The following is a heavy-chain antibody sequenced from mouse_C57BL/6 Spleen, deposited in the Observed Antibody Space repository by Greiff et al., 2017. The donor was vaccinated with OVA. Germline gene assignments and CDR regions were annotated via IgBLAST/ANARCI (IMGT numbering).Heavy chain of an antibody. V-gene: IGHV14-3*01. CDR3: ARTPITTVVRYAMDY. CDR2: LDPANGNT. Sequence: VQLQQSVAELVRPGASVTLSCTASGFNIKNTYMHWVKQRPEQGLEWIGRLDPANGNTKYAPKFQGKATITADTSSNTAYLQLSSLTSEDTAIYYCARTPITTVVRYAMDYWGQGTSVTVSS. D-gene: IGHD1-1*01. J-gene: IGHJ4*01. CDR1: GFNIKNTY.